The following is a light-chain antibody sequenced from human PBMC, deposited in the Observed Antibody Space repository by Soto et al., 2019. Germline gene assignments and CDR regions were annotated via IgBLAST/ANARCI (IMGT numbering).Light chain of an antibody. Sequence: DIQMTQSPSTLSASVGDRVTISCRASQSVGSWLAWYQQKPGKAPKFLIYDASTLESGVPSRFSGSGSGTEFTLTNSSLQPDDFATYYYQQYDNYPRTCGGGTNVEIK. CDR3: QQYDNYPRT. CDR2: DAS. J-gene: IGKJ4*01. CDR1: QSVGSW. V-gene: IGKV1-5*01.